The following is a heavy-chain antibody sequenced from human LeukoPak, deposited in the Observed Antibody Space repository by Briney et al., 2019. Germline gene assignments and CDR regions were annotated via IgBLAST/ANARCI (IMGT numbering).Heavy chain of an antibody. D-gene: IGHD6-19*01. J-gene: IGHJ5*02. CDR3: ARGGIAVAGTRGWFDP. CDR1: GGSFSGYY. CDR2: INHSGST. V-gene: IGHV4-34*01. Sequence: SETLSLTCAVYGGSFSGYYWSWIRQPPGKGLEWIGEINHSGSTNYNPSLKSRVTISVDTSKNQFSLKLGSVTAADTAVYYCARGGIAVAGTRGWFDPWGQGTLVTVSS.